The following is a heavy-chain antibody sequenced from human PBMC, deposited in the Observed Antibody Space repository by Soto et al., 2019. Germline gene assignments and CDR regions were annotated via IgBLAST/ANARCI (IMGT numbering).Heavy chain of an antibody. CDR1: GYSFTSYW. Sequence: PGESLKISCXGSGYSFTSYWIGWVRQMPGKGLEWMGIIYPGDSDTRYSPSFQGQVTISADKSISTAYLQWSSLKASDTAMYYCARGCTNGVCPYGMDVWGQGTTVTVSS. CDR3: ARGCTNGVCPYGMDV. D-gene: IGHD2-8*01. CDR2: IYPGDSDT. V-gene: IGHV5-51*01. J-gene: IGHJ6*02.